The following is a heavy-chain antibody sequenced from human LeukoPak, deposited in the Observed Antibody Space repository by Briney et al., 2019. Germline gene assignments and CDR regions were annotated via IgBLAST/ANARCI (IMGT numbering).Heavy chain of an antibody. CDR1: GFTFISYS. Sequence: GGSLGFSCAASGFTFISYSMNWVGKAPGKGREGVSSFSSSSSYIYYADSVKGRFTISRGNAKNSLYLQMNSLRAEDTAVYYCARVKDIVVVPAAMAYWGQGTLVTVSS. CDR3: ARVKDIVVVPAAMAY. CDR2: FSSSSSYI. J-gene: IGHJ4*02. V-gene: IGHV3-21*01. D-gene: IGHD2-2*01.